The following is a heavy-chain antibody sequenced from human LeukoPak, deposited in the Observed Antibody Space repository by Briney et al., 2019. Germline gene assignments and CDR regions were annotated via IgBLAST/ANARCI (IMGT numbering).Heavy chain of an antibody. D-gene: IGHD3-9*01. CDR2: INHSGST. J-gene: IGHJ4*02. CDR1: GGSFSGYY. V-gene: IGHV4-34*01. Sequence: PSETLPLTCAVYGGSFSGYYWSWIRQPPGKGLEWIGEINHSGSTNYNPSLKSRVTISVDTSKNRFSLKLSSVTAADTAVYYCARDYDILTGYRFDYWGQGTLVTVSS. CDR3: ARDYDILTGYRFDY.